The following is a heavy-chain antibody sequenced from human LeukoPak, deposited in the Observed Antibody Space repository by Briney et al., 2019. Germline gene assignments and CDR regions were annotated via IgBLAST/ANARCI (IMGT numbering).Heavy chain of an antibody. CDR3: ARGRGVVVPAAYHDAFDI. CDR1: GFTFSSYA. D-gene: IGHD2-2*01. J-gene: IGHJ3*02. CDR2: ISGSGDST. V-gene: IGHV3-23*01. Sequence: GGSLRLSCAASGFTFSSYAMSWVRQAPGKGLEWVSTISGSGDSTYYADSVEGRFTISRDNSKKTLYLQMNSLRAEDTAVYYCARGRGVVVPAAYHDAFDIWGQGTMVTVSS.